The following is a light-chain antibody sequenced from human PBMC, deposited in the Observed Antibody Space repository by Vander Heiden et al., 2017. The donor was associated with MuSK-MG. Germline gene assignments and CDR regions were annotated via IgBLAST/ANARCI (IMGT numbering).Light chain of an antibody. CDR2: QDN. Sequence: SYELTPPPSVSVSPGQTASVTCSGDNLGDKYASWYQQKPGQSPVLVIYQDNKRPSGIPERFSGSNSGNTATLTISGTQAMDEADYYCQAWDSSTVVFGGGTKLTVL. CDR1: NLGDKY. J-gene: IGLJ2*01. V-gene: IGLV3-1*01. CDR3: QAWDSSTVV.